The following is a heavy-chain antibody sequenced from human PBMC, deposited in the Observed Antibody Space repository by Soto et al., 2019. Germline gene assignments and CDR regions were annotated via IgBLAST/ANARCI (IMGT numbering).Heavy chain of an antibody. J-gene: IGHJ1*01. CDR3: AREGIAAVGEYFQH. D-gene: IGHD6-13*01. Sequence: SETLSLTCAVSGGSISSGGYSWSWIRQPPGKGLEWIGYIYHSGSTYYNPSLKSRVTISVDRSKNQFSLKLSSVTAADTAVYYCAREGIAAVGEYFQHWGQGTLVTVSS. V-gene: IGHV4-30-2*01. CDR1: GGSISSGGYS. CDR2: IYHSGST.